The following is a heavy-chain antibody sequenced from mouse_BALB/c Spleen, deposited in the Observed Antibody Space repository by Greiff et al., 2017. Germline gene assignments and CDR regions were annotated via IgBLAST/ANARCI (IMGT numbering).Heavy chain of an antibody. J-gene: IGHJ2*01. V-gene: IGHV5-17*02. CDR3: ARGGYYGTPYYFDY. D-gene: IGHD1-1*01. CDR2: ISSGSSTI. Sequence: EVQGVESGGGLVQPGGSRKLSCAASGFTFSSFGMHWVRQAPEKGLEWVAYISSGSSTIYYADTVKGRFTISRDNPKNTLFLQMTSLRSEDTAMYYCARGGYYGTPYYFDYWGQGTTLTVSS. CDR1: GFTFSSFG.